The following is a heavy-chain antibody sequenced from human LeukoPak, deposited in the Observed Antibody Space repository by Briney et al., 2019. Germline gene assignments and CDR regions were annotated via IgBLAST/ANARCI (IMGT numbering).Heavy chain of an antibody. CDR2: IYTSGST. J-gene: IGHJ4*02. CDR3: ARSGSYADRGYYFDY. V-gene: IGHV4-4*07. Sequence: SETLSLTCTVSGGSISSYYWSWIRQPAGKGLEWIGRIYTSGSTNYNPSLKSRVTMSVDTSKNQFSLKLSSVTAADTAVYYCARSGSYADRGYYFDYWGQGTLVTVSS. CDR1: GGSISSYY. D-gene: IGHD1-26*01.